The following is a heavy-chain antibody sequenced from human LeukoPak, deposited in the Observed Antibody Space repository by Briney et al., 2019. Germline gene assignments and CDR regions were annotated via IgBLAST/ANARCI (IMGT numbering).Heavy chain of an antibody. J-gene: IGHJ4*02. D-gene: IGHD1-1*01. CDR3: ARDPLGTRPGFDY. CDR1: GFTFSSYA. V-gene: IGHV3-30*04. CDR2: ISYDGSNK. Sequence: WGSLRLSCAASGFTFSSYAMHWVRQAPGKGLEWVAVISYDGSNKYYADSVKGRFTISRDNSKNTLYLQMNSLRAEDTAVYYCARDPLGTRPGFDYWGQGTLVTVCS.